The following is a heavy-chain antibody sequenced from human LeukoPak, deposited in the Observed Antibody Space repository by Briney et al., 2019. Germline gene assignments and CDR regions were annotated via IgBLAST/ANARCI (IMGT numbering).Heavy chain of an antibody. CDR2: ISAYNGNT. J-gene: IGHJ6*02. V-gene: IGHV1-18*01. Sequence: ASVKVSCKASGYTFTSYGISWVRQAPGQGLEWMGWISAYNGNTNYAQKLQGRVTMTTDTSTSTAYMELRSLRSDDTAVYYCASSQATPRRAYYGMDVWGQGTTVTVSS. CDR1: GYTFTSYG. CDR3: ASSQATPRRAYYGMDV.